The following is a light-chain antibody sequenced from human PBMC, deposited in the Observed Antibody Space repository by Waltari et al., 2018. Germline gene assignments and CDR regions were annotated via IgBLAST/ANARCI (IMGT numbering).Light chain of an antibody. CDR1: QSVLYNSNNKNY. V-gene: IGKV4-1*01. J-gene: IGKJ5*01. CDR2: LAS. CDR3: QQYYSAPIT. Sequence: DIVMTQSPDSLAVSLGERATINCKSSQSVLYNSNNKNYLAWYQQKPRQPAKLLIYLASTRGVGVPDRFSGSGSGTDFTLTISSLQAEDVAVYYCQQYYSAPITFGQGTRLEIK.